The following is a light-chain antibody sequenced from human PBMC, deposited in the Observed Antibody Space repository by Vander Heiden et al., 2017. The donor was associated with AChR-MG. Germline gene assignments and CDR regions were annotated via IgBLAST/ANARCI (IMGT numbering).Light chain of an antibody. CDR3: QSYDDSLGTWV. CDR2: NND. CDR1: SSNIGTIYV. V-gene: IGLV1-40*01. Sequence: QSILTQPPSVSGAPGQGVTLSCTGTSSNIGTIYVVHWYQQLPRTAPKLLIYNNDQRPSGVADRFSGSKSGTSASLAITGLQAEDEADYYCQSYDDSLGTWVFGGGTKLTVL. J-gene: IGLJ3*02.